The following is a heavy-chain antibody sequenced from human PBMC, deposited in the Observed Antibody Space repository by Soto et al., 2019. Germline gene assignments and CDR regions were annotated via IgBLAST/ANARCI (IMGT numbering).Heavy chain of an antibody. Sequence: GGSLRLSCAASGFTFSSYAMHWVRQVPGKGLEWVAVISYDGSNKYYADSVKGRFTISRDNSKNTLYLQMKSLRAEDTAVYYCERDGKQWYYYGMDVWGQGTTVTVSS. D-gene: IGHD6-19*01. J-gene: IGHJ6*02. CDR2: ISYDGSNK. V-gene: IGHV3-30-3*01. CDR1: GFTFSSYA. CDR3: ERDGKQWYYYGMDV.